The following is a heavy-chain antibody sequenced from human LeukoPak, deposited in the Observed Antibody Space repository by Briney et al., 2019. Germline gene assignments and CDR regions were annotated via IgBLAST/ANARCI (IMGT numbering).Heavy chain of an antibody. CDR2: IIPILNLP. Sequence: GASVKVSCKASGGTFSTHSIGWVRQAPGQGLEWMGRIIPILNLPNYAQKFKARVTITADKSTGTAYMELSSLKYDDTGVYYCAGSTIAVAGSGSFEIWGQGTLVTVSS. CDR1: GGTFSTHS. D-gene: IGHD6-19*01. J-gene: IGHJ3*02. V-gene: IGHV1-69*02. CDR3: AGSTIAVAGSGSFEI.